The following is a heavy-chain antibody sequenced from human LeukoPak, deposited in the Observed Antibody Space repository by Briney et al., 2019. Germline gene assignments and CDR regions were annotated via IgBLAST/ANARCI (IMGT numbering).Heavy chain of an antibody. CDR2: IKQDGSEK. CDR1: GFTVSSNY. D-gene: IGHD3-16*01. CDR3: ARDMIILQS. J-gene: IGHJ5*02. V-gene: IGHV3-7*04. Sequence: GGSLRLSCAASGFTVSSNYMTWVRQAPGKGLEWVANIKQDGSEKYYVDSVKGRFTISRGNAKKSLYLQMNSLRAEDTAVYFCARDMIILQSWGQGTLVTVSS.